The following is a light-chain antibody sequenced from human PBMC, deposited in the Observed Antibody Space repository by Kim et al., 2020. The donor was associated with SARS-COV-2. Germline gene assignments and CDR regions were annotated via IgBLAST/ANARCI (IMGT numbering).Light chain of an antibody. Sequence: VAPVQTASITCSGDKMGDKYACWYQQKPGQSPVLVIYQDSKRPSGIPERFSGSNSGNTATLNISGTQAMDEADYYCQAWDSSTVVFGGGTQLTVL. J-gene: IGLJ2*01. CDR3: QAWDSSTVV. CDR1: KMGDKY. V-gene: IGLV3-1*01. CDR2: QDS.